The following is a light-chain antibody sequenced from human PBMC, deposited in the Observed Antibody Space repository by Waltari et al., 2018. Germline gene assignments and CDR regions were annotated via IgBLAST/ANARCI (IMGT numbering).Light chain of an antibody. Sequence: EIVMTQSPATLSLSPGESATLSCRASQSVRSTFAWFQQKPGQPPRLPIYGTSTRATGIPARFSGSGSGTEFSLTISSLQPEDFATYYCQQYDYWPWTFGQGTRVETK. CDR2: GTS. V-gene: IGKV3D-15*01. CDR3: QQYDYWPWT. CDR1: QSVRST. J-gene: IGKJ1*01.